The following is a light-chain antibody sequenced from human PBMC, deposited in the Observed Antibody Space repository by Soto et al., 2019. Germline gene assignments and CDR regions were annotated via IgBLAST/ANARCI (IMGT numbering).Light chain of an antibody. J-gene: IGLJ2*01. Sequence: QSALTQPASVSGSPGQSITNSCTGTSSDVGSYSLVSWYQQHPGKAPKLMIDEGSKRPSGVSNRFSGSKSGNTASLTISGLQAEDEADYYCCSYAGSSTLVFGGGTKVTVL. CDR1: SSDVGSYSL. V-gene: IGLV2-23*01. CDR3: CSYAGSSTLV. CDR2: EGS.